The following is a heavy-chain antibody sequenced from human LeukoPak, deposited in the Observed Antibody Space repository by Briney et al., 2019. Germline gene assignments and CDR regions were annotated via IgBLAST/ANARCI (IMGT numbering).Heavy chain of an antibody. CDR1: GGSISSGGYS. CDR2: IYHSGST. Sequence: SETLSLTCAVSGGSISSGGYSWSWIRQPPGKGLEWIGYIYHSGSTYYNPSLKSRVTISVDRSKNQFSLKLSSVTAADTAVYYCASARRGDTVVYDYWGQGTLVTVSS. CDR3: ASARRGDTVVYDY. D-gene: IGHD4-23*01. V-gene: IGHV4-30-2*01. J-gene: IGHJ4*02.